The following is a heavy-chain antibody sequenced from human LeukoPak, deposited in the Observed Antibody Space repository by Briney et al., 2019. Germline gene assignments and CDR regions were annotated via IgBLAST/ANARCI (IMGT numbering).Heavy chain of an antibody. Sequence: PGGSLRLSCAASGFTFDDYAMHWVRQAPGKGLEWVSGISWNSGSIGYADSVKGRFTISRDNAKNSLYLQMNSLRAEDTALYYCAKVVAAYYYYYGMDVRGQGTTVTVSS. CDR3: AKVVAAYYYYYGMDV. J-gene: IGHJ6*02. D-gene: IGHD2-15*01. V-gene: IGHV3-9*01. CDR1: GFTFDDYA. CDR2: ISWNSGSI.